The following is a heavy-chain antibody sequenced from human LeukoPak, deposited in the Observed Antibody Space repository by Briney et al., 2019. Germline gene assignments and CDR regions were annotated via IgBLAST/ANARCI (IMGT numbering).Heavy chain of an antibody. CDR3: AREWYPFDY. V-gene: IGHV4-39*07. CDR1: GGSISSSSYY. J-gene: IGHJ4*02. D-gene: IGHD6-13*01. Sequence: SETLSLTCTVSGGSISSSSYYWGRIRPPPGKGLEWIRSIYYSESNYYNPSIKSRVTMSVDTSKNQFSLKLSSVTAADTAVYYCAREWYPFDYWGQGTLVTVSS. CDR2: IYYSESN.